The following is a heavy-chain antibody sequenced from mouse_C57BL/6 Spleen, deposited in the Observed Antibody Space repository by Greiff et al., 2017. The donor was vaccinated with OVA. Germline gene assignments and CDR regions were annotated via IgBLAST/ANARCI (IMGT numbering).Heavy chain of an antibody. D-gene: IGHD1-1*01. Sequence: EVKLMESGEGLVKPGGSLKLSCAASGFTFSSYAMSWVRQTPEKRLEWVGYISSGGDYTYYADTVKGRFTISRDNSWNTLYLQMSRLKSEDTAMYSCKDDRPQYYGNPFDYWGQGTTLTVSS. CDR2: ISSGGDYT. J-gene: IGHJ2*01. CDR3: KDDRPQYYGNPFDY. CDR1: GFTFSSYA. V-gene: IGHV5S21*01.